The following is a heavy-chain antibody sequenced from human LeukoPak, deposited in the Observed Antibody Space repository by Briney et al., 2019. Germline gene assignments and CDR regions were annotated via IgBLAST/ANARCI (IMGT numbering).Heavy chain of an antibody. CDR3: ARVGQQQLGDSFDY. CDR1: GGSISSYY. CDR2: IYYSGST. J-gene: IGHJ4*02. V-gene: IGHV4-59*01. Sequence: PSETLSLTCTASGGSISSYYWSWIRQPPGKGLEWIGYIYYSGSTNYNPSLKSRVTISVDTSKNQFSLKLSSVTAADTAVYYCARVGQQQLGDSFDYWGQGTLVTVSS. D-gene: IGHD6-13*01.